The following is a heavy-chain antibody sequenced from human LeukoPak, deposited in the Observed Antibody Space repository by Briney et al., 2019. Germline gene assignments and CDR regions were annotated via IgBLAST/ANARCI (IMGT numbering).Heavy chain of an antibody. V-gene: IGHV3-30*18. CDR2: ISYDGSNT. J-gene: IGHJ4*02. D-gene: IGHD6-13*01. CDR1: GFTFSSYG. CDR3: AKERDISSSWYLSNYFDY. Sequence: AGRSLRLSCAASGFTFSSYGMHWVRQAPGKGLEWVAVISYDGSNTYYADSVKGRFTISRDNSKNTLYLQMNSLRAEDTAVYYCAKERDISSSWYLSNYFDYWGQGTLVTVSS.